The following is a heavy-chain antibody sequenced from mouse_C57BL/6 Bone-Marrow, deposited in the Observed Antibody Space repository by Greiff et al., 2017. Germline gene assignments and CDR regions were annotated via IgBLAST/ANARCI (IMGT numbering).Heavy chain of an antibody. D-gene: IGHD2-3*01. Sequence: QVQLQQSGAELARPGASVKMSCKASGYTFTSYTMPWVKQRPGQGLEWIGYINPSSGYTKYNQKFKDKATSTADKSSSTAYMQLSSLTSEASAVYYCTRLGDGYYRYAMDVWGKGTSVTVSS. V-gene: IGHV1-4*01. J-gene: IGHJ4*01. CDR3: TRLGDGYYRYAMDV. CDR2: INPSSGYT. CDR1: GYTFTSYT.